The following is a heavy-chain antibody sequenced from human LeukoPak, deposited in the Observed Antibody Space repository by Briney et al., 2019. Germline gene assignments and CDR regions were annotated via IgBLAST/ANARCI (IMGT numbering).Heavy chain of an antibody. V-gene: IGHV4-34*01. CDR2: INHSGST. D-gene: IGHD3-3*01. Sequence: SETLSLTCAVYGGSFSGYYWSWIRQPPGKGLEWIGEINHSGSTNYNPSLKSRVTISVDTSKNQFSLKLSSVTAADTAVYYCASFDFWCGSNNFDIWGQGTMVTVSS. J-gene: IGHJ3*02. CDR1: GGSFSGYY. CDR3: ASFDFWCGSNNFDI.